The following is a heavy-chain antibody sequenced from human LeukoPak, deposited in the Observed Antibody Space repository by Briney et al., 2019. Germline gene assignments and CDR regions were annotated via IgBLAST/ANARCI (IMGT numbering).Heavy chain of an antibody. CDR1: GFIFSSSD. V-gene: IGHV3-48*03. CDR2: ISSSDRTI. J-gene: IGHJ4*02. CDR3: ARDLSSSSPH. D-gene: IGHD6-6*01. Sequence: GGSLRLSCAASGFIFSSSDMNWVRQAPGKGLEWVSYISSSDRTIYYADSVKGRFTISRDNAKSSLYLQMNSLRAEDTAVYYCARDLSSSSPHWGQGTLVTASS.